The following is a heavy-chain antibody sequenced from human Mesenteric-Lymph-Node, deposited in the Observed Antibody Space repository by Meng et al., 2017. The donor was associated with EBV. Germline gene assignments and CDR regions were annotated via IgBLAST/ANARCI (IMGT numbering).Heavy chain of an antibody. CDR1: GFIVNSNY. J-gene: IGHJ4*02. V-gene: IGHV3-53*01. Sequence: EVQLVEPGGGLIQPGRSLRLSCAASGFIVNSNYMSWVRQAPGKGLEWVAVIYRGGTTHYADSVKGRFTISRDDSKNTLYLQMNGLRAEDTAVYYCATPYLRLDYWGRGTLVTVSS. CDR3: ATPYLRLDY. D-gene: IGHD3-10*01. CDR2: IYRGGTT.